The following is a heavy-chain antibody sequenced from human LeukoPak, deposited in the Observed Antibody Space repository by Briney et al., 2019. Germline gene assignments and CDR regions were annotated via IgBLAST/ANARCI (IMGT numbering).Heavy chain of an antibody. J-gene: IGHJ5*01. CDR2: ISGSRATI. CDR1: GFSFSYYS. CDR3: ARYNRDLWVWFDF. V-gene: IGHV3-48*04. Sequence: GGSLRLSCTASGFSFSYYSVNWVRQAPGKGLEWISYISGSRATIYYADSVKGRFTISRDSGDISMYLQRTSLRAEDTAVYYCARYNRDLWVWFDFWGQGTPVIVSS. D-gene: IGHD3-16*01.